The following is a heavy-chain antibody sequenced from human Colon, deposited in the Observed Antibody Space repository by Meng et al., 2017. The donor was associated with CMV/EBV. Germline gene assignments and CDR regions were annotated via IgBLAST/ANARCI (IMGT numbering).Heavy chain of an antibody. V-gene: IGHV3-7*04. D-gene: IGHD3-16*01. CDR2: IKADGSET. Sequence: GVLKISCTVSRFSFSDFWMNWVRQAPGKGLEWVANIKADGSETYYADSVKGRFIISRDNAKNSLYLQMNSLRVEDTAVYFCVRGHYDGAWGHGTLVTVSS. CDR1: RFSFSDFW. CDR3: VRGHYDGA. J-gene: IGHJ4*03.